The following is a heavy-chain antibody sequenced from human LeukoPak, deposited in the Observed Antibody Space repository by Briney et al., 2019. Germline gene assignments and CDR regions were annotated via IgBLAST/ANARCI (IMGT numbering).Heavy chain of an antibody. CDR3: AKERSQYQPLLLYYFDY. D-gene: IGHD2-2*01. CDR1: GFTFSDYA. Sequence: GGSLGLSCVVSGFTFSDYAMSWVCQAPGKGLEWVSSISGSGGSTQYADSVQGRFAISRDNSKNTLYLQMNSLRAEDTAVYYCAKERSQYQPLLLYYFDYWGQGTLVTVSS. J-gene: IGHJ4*02. V-gene: IGHV3-23*01. CDR2: ISGSGGST.